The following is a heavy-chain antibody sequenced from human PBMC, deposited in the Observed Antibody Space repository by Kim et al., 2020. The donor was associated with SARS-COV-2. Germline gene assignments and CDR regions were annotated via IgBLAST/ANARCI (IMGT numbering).Heavy chain of an antibody. CDR3: ARAYSSGWYYYYGMDV. CDR1: GFTFSSYS. J-gene: IGHJ6*02. Sequence: GGSLRLSCAASGFTFSSYSMNWVRQAPGKGLEWVSSISSSSSYIYYADSVKGRFTISRDNAKNSLYLQMNSLRAEDTAVYYCARAYSSGWYYYYGMDVWGQGTTVTVSS. CDR2: ISSSSSYI. D-gene: IGHD6-19*01. V-gene: IGHV3-21*01.